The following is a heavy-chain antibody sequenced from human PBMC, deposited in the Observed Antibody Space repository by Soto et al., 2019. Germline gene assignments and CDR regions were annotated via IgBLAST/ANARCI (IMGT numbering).Heavy chain of an antibody. CDR1: GFSFSDYS. CDR3: ARLPKGSLVTA. Sequence: VQLVESGGGLVYPGGSLRLSCVGSGFSFSDYSMNWVRHAPGKGPQWVSYISSSGDDIHYAASVKGRFTVSRDNAKNSLFLHMTSLGDDDTAIYYCARLPKGSLVTAWGQGTLVTVSS. CDR2: ISSSGDDI. J-gene: IGHJ4*02. V-gene: IGHV3-48*02. D-gene: IGHD2-21*02.